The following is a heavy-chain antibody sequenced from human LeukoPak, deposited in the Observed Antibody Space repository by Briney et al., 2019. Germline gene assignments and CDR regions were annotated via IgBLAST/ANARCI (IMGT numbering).Heavy chain of an antibody. CDR3: ARAGGCSSTSCYTDY. Sequence: GGPLRLSCAASGFTVSSNYMSWVRQAPGKGLEWVSVIYSGGSTYYAASVKGRFTISRDNSKNTLYLQMNSLRAEDTAVYYCARAGGCSSTSCYTDYWGQGTLVTVSS. D-gene: IGHD2-2*01. V-gene: IGHV3-66*01. J-gene: IGHJ4*02. CDR2: IYSGGST. CDR1: GFTVSSNY.